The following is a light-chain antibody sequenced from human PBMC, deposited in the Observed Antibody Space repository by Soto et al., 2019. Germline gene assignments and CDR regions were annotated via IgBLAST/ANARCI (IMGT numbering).Light chain of an antibody. CDR3: QQYNSYLLT. CDR2: DAP. CDR1: QSISTW. J-gene: IGKJ4*01. Sequence: DIQMTQSPSTLSASVGDRVTFTCRASQSISTWLPWYQQKPGKAPKLLIYDAPSLESGVPSRFSSSGSGTEFTTAISSLQPDDFATNSCQQYNSYLLTYGGGTKVEIK. V-gene: IGKV1-5*01.